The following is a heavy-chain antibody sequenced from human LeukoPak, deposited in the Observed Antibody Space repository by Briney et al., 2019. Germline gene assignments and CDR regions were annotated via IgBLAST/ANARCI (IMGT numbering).Heavy chain of an antibody. Sequence: GGSLRLSCAASGFTFSSYGMHWVRQAPGKGLEWVAFIRYDGSNKYYADSVKGRFTISRDNAKNSLYLQMNSLRADDTAVYYCARGLGYTYGWVNWGQGTLVTVSS. CDR2: IRYDGSNK. CDR3: ARGLGYTYGWVN. V-gene: IGHV3-30*02. D-gene: IGHD5-18*01. J-gene: IGHJ4*02. CDR1: GFTFSSYG.